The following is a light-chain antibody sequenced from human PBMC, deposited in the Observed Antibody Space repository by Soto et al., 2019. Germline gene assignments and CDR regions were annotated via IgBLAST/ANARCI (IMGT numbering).Light chain of an antibody. Sequence: QSVLTQPASVSGSPGQSITIYCTGTSSDVGDYNYVSWYQQYPGKAPKLMIYEVSNRPSGVSNRFSGSKSGNTASLTISGLQAEDEADYYCSSYTSSSTPYVFGTGTKLTVL. CDR1: SSDVGDYNY. V-gene: IGLV2-14*01. J-gene: IGLJ1*01. CDR2: EVS. CDR3: SSYTSSSTPYV.